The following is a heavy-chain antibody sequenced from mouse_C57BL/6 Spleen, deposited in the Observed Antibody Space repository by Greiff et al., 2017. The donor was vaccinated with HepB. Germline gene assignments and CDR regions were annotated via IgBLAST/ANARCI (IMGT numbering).Heavy chain of an antibody. CDR3: ARDGYYYGSSGYFDV. J-gene: IGHJ1*03. CDR2: SRNKANDYTT. V-gene: IGHV7-1*01. CDR1: GFTFSDFY. D-gene: IGHD1-1*01. Sequence: EVNVVESGGGLVQSGRSLRLSCATSGFTFSDFYMEWVRQAPGKGLEWIAASRNKANDYTTEYSASVKGRFIVSRDTSQSILYLQMNALRAEDTAIYYCARDGYYYGSSGYFDVWGTGTTVTVSS.